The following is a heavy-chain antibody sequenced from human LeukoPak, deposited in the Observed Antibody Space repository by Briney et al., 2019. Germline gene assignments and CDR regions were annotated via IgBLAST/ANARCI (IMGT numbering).Heavy chain of an antibody. CDR2: IRAYNGNT. D-gene: IGHD4-17*01. CDR3: AREFYGDYGYNWFDP. J-gene: IGHJ5*02. CDR1: GYTFTSYG. V-gene: IGHV1-18*01. Sequence: ASVKVSCKASGYTFTSYGISWVRQAPGQGLEWMGWIRAYNGNTNYAQKLQGRVTMTTDTSTSTAYMELRSLRSDDTAVYYCAREFYGDYGYNWFDPWGQGTLVTVSS.